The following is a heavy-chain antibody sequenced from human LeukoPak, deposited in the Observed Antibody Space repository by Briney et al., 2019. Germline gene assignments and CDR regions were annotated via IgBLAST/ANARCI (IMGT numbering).Heavy chain of an antibody. J-gene: IGHJ4*02. CDR2: IDRSGNTK. D-gene: IGHD5-18*01. V-gene: IGHV3-11*01. Sequence: PGGSLRLSCAASGFAFSDYYMSWIRQAPGQGLEWILYIDRSGNTKYYADSVKGRLTISRDNAKNSLLLQVNSLRAEDTAVYYCAREFSYGTDWGQGTLVIVSS. CDR3: AREFSYGTD. CDR1: GFAFSDYY.